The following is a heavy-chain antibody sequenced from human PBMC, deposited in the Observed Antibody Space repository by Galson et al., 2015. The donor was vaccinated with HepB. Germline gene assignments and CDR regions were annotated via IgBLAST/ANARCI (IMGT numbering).Heavy chain of an antibody. D-gene: IGHD3-16*01. CDR3: VHDGYTYSWD. CDR1: GLIFSDAW. Sequence: SLRLSCAASGLIFSDAWMSWVRQAPGKGLEWVGRMKSKRGGGTTDYAAPVKGRFTISRDDSKNTLYLQMDSLKTEDTAVYYCVHDGYTYSWDWGQGTLVTVSS. V-gene: IGHV3-15*01. CDR2: MKSKRGGGTT. J-gene: IGHJ4*02.